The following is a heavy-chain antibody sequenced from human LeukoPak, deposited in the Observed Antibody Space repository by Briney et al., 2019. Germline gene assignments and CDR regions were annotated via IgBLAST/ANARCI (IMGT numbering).Heavy chain of an antibody. CDR1: GFIFNNYA. D-gene: IGHD6-19*01. V-gene: IGHV3-9*03. Sequence: GGSLSLSCAGSGFIFNNYAMHWVRQPPGKGREWGSGISWNSGSIDYADSVKGPFTIATHNAKTILYLQMNSLRVEDMPFSYCAKDNRRHYTSGPNPDSPHWGQGALVTVSS. J-gene: IGHJ4*02. CDR3: AKDNRRHYTSGPNPDSPH. CDR2: ISWNSGSI.